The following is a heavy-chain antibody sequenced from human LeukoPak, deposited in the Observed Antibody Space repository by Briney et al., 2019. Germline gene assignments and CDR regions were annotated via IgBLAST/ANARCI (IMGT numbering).Heavy chain of an antibody. CDR1: GFTFSNYA. J-gene: IGHJ5*02. D-gene: IGHD1-26*01. V-gene: IGHV3-64*02. Sequence: PGGSLRLSCAASGFTFSNYAMHWVRQAPEKGLEYVSAITSNGDSTYYADAVMGRSTVSRDNSNDTLYLQMGSLRAEDMAVYYCARVSDSGAFDPWGQGTLVTVSS. CDR2: ITSNGDST. CDR3: ARVSDSGAFDP.